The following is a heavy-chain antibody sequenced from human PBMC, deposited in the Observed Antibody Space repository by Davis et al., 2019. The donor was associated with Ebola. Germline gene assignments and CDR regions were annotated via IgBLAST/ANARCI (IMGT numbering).Heavy chain of an antibody. CDR3: ARRYGDYPGGFDP. D-gene: IGHD4-17*01. CDR2: INSYSST. J-gene: IGHJ5*02. Sequence: ASVKVSCKASGYTFTSYGISWVRQAPGQGLEWMGWINSYSSTKYAQRLQGRVTMTTDTSTSTAYMELRSLRSDDTAVYYCARRYGDYPGGFDPWGQGTLVTVSS. CDR1: GYTFTSYG. V-gene: IGHV1-18*04.